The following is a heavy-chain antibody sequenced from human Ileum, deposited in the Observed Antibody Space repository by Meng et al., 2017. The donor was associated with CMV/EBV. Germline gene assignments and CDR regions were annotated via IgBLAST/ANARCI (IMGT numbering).Heavy chain of an antibody. Sequence: LSLTCTVSGGSISTNGYYWSWIRQLPGKGLEWIGYVFHTGRTYYNPSLESRVTISVDTSENQFSLKLTSVTAADTAVYYCAREAAIHRSSNNWFDPWGPGTLVTVSS. CDR1: GGSISTNGYY. D-gene: IGHD1-26*01. CDR2: VFHTGRT. J-gene: IGHJ5*02. V-gene: IGHV4-31*03. CDR3: AREAAIHRSSNNWFDP.